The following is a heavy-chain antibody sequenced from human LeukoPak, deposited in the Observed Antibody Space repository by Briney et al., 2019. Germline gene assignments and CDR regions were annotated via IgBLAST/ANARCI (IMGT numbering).Heavy chain of an antibody. CDR3: ARFWAEYSGYDTNYYYYGMDV. CDR1: GGSISSGSYY. V-gene: IGHV4-61*02. J-gene: IGHJ6*04. Sequence: SETLSLTCTVSGGSISSGSYYWSWIRQPAGKGLEWIGRIHTSGSTNYNPSLKSRVTISVDTSKNQFSLKLSSVTAADTAVYYCARFWAEYSGYDTNYYYYGMDVWGKGTTVTVSS. CDR2: IHTSGST. D-gene: IGHD5-12*01.